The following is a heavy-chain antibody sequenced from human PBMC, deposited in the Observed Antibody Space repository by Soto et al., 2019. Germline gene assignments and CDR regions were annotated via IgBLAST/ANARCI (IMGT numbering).Heavy chain of an antibody. D-gene: IGHD2-2*01. CDR3: ARDRDQLPPYYGMDV. Sequence: QAGGSLRLSCAASGFSFSTYGMHWVRQAPGKGLEWVAVIWYDGNIKYYADSVKGRFSISRDSSKNTLYLQMNSLRPEDTAVYYCARDRDQLPPYYGMDVWGQGTTVTVSS. V-gene: IGHV3-33*01. CDR1: GFSFSTYG. CDR2: IWYDGNIK. J-gene: IGHJ6*02.